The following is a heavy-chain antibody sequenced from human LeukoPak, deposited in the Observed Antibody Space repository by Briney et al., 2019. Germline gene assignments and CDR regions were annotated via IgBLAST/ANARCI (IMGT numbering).Heavy chain of an antibody. V-gene: IGHV1-2*02. J-gene: IGHJ5*02. CDR1: GYTFTGYY. D-gene: IGHD3-10*01. Sequence: GASVKVSCKASGYTFTGYYMHWVRQAPGQGLEWMGWINPNSGGTNYAQKFQGRVTMTEDTSTDTAYMELSSLRSEDTAVYYCARLDSGSGNHWGQGTPVTVSS. CDR3: ARLDSGSGNH. CDR2: INPNSGGT.